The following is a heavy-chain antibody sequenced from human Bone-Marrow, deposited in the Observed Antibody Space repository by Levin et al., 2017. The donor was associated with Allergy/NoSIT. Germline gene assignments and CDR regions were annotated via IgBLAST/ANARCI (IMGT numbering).Heavy chain of an antibody. J-gene: IGHJ6*02. CDR1: GFTFSGYA. CDR3: AKSTVTTFLEGDFSYYYGLDV. V-gene: IGHV3-23*01. D-gene: IGHD4-17*01. Sequence: PGGSLRLSCAASGFTFSGYAMNWVRQAPGKGLEWVSTISGGGGSLYYADSVKGRFTISRDTSKNTLYLQMNSLRTDATAVYYCAKSTVTTFLEGDFSYYYGLDVWGQGTAVTVSS. CDR2: ISGGGGSL.